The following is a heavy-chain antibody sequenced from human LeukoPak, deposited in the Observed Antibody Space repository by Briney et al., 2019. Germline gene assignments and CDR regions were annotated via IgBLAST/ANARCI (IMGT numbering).Heavy chain of an antibody. Sequence: ASVKVSCTASGYTFTSYGISWVRQAPGQGLEWMGWISAYNGNINYAQKLQGRVTMTTDTSTSTAYMELRSLRADDAAVYYCARMPWIQLWRPYYYYYYMDVWGKGTTVTVSS. V-gene: IGHV1-18*01. CDR1: GYTFTSYG. CDR3: ARMPWIQLWRPYYYYYYMDV. D-gene: IGHD5-18*01. J-gene: IGHJ6*03. CDR2: ISAYNGNI.